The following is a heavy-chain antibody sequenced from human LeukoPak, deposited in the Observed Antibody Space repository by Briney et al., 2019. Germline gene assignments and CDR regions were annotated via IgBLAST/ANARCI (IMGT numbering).Heavy chain of an antibody. CDR1: GFTFSTYW. CDR3: ARGGWEPVDN. Sequence: GGSLRLSCAASGFTFSTYWMHWVRQAPGKGLVWVSRINPDGSRTDYADSVKGRFTISRDDAKNTLYLQMNSLRADDTAVYYCARGGWEPVDNWGQGTLVTVSP. J-gene: IGHJ4*02. CDR2: INPDGSRT. D-gene: IGHD1-14*01. V-gene: IGHV3-74*01.